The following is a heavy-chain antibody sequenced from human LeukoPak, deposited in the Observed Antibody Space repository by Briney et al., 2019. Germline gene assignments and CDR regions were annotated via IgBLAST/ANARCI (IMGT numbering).Heavy chain of an antibody. CDR1: GYTFTGYA. CDR2: INACNGNT. V-gene: IGHV1-3*01. D-gene: IGHD3-3*01. Sequence: ASVKVSCKASGYTFTGYAMHWVRQAPGQRLEWMGWINACNGNTKYSQKFQGRVTITRDTSASTAYMELSSLRSEDTAVYYCARGRGVTSHPGSAYYYYYYMDVWGKGTTVTVSS. CDR3: ARGRGVTSHPGSAYYYYYYMDV. J-gene: IGHJ6*03.